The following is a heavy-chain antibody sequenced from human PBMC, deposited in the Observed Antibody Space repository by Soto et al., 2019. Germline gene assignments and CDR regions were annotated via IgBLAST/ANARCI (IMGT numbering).Heavy chain of an antibody. J-gene: IGHJ5*02. CDR2: INQSEST. V-gene: IGHV4-4*02. CDR1: GFSLSNARMG. Sequence: ESGPTLVNPTETLTLTCTVSGFSLSNARMGVSWIRQPPGKGLEWIGEINQSESTNYNPSLKSRVTISLDTSKNQFSLKLSSVTAADTAVYYCARGTMQFDPWGQGTLVTVSS. CDR3: ARGTMQFDP.